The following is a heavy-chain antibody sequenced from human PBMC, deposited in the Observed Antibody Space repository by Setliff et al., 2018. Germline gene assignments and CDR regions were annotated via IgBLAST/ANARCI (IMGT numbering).Heavy chain of an antibody. CDR3: ARECYSSSWYGDYYYYYGMDV. CDR1: GYTFTSYD. V-gene: IGHV1-8*02. CDR2: MNPNSGNT. D-gene: IGHD6-13*01. J-gene: IGHJ6*02. Sequence: ALVKVSCKASGYTFTSYDINWVRQATGQGLEWMGWMNPNSGNTGYAQKFQGRVTMTRNTSISTAYMELSSLRSEDTAVYYCARECYSSSWYGDYYYYYGMDVWGQGTTVTVSS.